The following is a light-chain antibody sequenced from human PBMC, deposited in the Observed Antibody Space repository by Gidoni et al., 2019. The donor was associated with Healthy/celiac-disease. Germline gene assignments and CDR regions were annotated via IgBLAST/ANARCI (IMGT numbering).Light chain of an antibody. CDR2: AAS. CDR1: QSISSY. Sequence: DIQLTQSPSSLSASVGDRVTITCQASQSISSYLNWYQQKPGKAPKLLIYAASSLQSGVPSRFSGSGSGTDFTLTISSLQPEDFATYYCQQSYSTPPTFGQXTKLEIK. V-gene: IGKV1-39*01. CDR3: QQSYSTPPT. J-gene: IGKJ2*01.